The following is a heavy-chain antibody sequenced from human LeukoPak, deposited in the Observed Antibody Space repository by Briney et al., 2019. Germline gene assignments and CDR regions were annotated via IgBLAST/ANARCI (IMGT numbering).Heavy chain of an antibody. CDR3: PNDHYYDSSGPAD. D-gene: IGHD3-22*01. CDR2: ICCNSGSI. CDR1: GFTFDDYA. J-gene: IGHJ4*02. V-gene: IGHV3-9*01. Sequence: GRSLRLSCAASGFTFDDYAMHWVREAPGKSLEWVSGICCNSGSIGYADSVKGRFTISRDNAKNSLYLQMNSLSAEDTALNYCPNDHYYDSSGPADWGQGTLVTVSS.